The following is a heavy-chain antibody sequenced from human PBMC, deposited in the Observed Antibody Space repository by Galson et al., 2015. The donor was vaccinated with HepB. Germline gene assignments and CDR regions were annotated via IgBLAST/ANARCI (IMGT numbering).Heavy chain of an antibody. CDR1: GFTFSSFG. CDR3: ARASSLYGSGSYFDY. Sequence: SLRLSCAASGFTFSSFGMHWVRQAPGKGLDWVALIWYDGSNQYYPGSVKGRFTISRDNSKNTLHLQMNSLRAEDTAAYYCARASSLYGSGSYFDYWGQGTLVTVSS. CDR2: IWYDGSNQ. D-gene: IGHD3-10*01. J-gene: IGHJ4*02. V-gene: IGHV3-33*01.